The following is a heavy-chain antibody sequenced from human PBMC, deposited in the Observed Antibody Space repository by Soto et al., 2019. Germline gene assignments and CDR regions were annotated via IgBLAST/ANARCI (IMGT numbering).Heavy chain of an antibody. CDR1: GFTFSSFG. V-gene: IGHV3-30-3*01. D-gene: IGHD6-19*01. J-gene: IGHJ4*02. CDR3: ARSSTSGWPY. CDR2: ISYDGGKK. Sequence: HPGGSLRLSCAASGFTFSSFGMHWVRQAPGKGLEWVAIISYDGGKKHYADSVKGRFTISRDKSNNTVHLQMNSLRTEDTAIYFCARSSTSGWPYWGQGTRVTVSS.